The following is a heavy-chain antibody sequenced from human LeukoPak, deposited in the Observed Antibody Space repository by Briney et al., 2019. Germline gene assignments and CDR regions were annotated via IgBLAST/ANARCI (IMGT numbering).Heavy chain of an antibody. D-gene: IGHD5-24*01. Sequence: GGSLRLSCAASGLSFGSYWMSWVRQAPGKGLEWVANIKQEGSEKFYADSVKGRFTISRDNAKNSLYLQMNSLRAEDTGIYYCARENRDGYNPYNWFDPWGQGTLVTVSS. J-gene: IGHJ5*02. CDR3: ARENRDGYNPYNWFDP. CDR1: GLSFGSYW. V-gene: IGHV3-7*01. CDR2: IKQEGSEK.